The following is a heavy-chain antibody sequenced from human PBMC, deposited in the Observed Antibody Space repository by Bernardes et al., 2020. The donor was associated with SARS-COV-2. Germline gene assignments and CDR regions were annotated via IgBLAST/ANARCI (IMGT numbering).Heavy chain of an antibody. CDR2: ISYDGSNK. CDR3: ARGQVPAAALGERIAAAGTGWYPGYYYGMDV. D-gene: IGHD6-13*01. J-gene: IGHJ6*02. V-gene: IGHV3-30-3*01. Sequence: GGSLRLSCAASGFTFSSYAMHWVRQAPGKGLEWVAVISYDGSNKYYADSVKGRFTISRDNSKNTLYLQMNSLRAEDTAVYYCARGQVPAAALGERIAAAGTGWYPGYYYGMDVWGQGTTVTVSS. CDR1: GFTFSSYA.